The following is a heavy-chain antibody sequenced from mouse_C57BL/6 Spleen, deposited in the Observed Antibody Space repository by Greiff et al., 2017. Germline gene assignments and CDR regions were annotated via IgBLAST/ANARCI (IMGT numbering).Heavy chain of an antibody. J-gene: IGHJ2*01. CDR1: GFSLSTFGMG. CDR2: IWWDDDK. V-gene: IGHV8-8*01. Sequence: QVTLKESGPGILQPSQTLSLTCSFSGFSLSTFGMGVGWIRQPSGKGLEWLAHIWWDDDKYYNPALKSRLTISKVTSKNQVFLKIANVDTADTATYYCALYNWDQGVYFDYWGQGTTLTVSS. CDR3: ALYNWDQGVYFDY. D-gene: IGHD4-1*01.